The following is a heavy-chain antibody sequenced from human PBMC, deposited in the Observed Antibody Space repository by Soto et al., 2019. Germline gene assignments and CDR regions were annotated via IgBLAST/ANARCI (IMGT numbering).Heavy chain of an antibody. CDR3: ARTQLGCRCVDH. J-gene: IGHJ4*02. Sequence: EVQLVESGGGLVQPGGSLRLSCATSGFTLSSFWMSWVRQAPGNGPEWVATIKDDGSEEFYVDSVKGRFTVSRDNAKNSLYLQMNSLRDDDSAVYYCARTQLGCRCVDHWGQGTLVTVSS. D-gene: IGHD2-2*01. CDR1: GFTLSSFW. V-gene: IGHV3-7*01. CDR2: IKDDGSEE.